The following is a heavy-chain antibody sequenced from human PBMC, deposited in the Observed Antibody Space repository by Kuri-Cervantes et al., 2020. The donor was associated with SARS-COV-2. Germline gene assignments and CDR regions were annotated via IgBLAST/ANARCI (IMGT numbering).Heavy chain of an antibody. CDR1: GYTFTSYD. J-gene: IGHJ3*02. V-gene: IGHV1-8*03. D-gene: IGHD6-19*01. Sequence: ASVKVSCKASGYTFTSYDINWVRQATGQGLEWMGWMNPNSGNTGYAQKFQGRVTITRNTSISTAYMELSSLRSEDTAVYYCARFGNGWYKHAFDIWGQGTMVTDSS. CDR2: MNPNSGNT. CDR3: ARFGNGWYKHAFDI.